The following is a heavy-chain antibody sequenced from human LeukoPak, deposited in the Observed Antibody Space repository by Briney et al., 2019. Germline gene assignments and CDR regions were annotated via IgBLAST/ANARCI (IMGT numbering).Heavy chain of an antibody. J-gene: IGHJ6*02. V-gene: IGHV3-23*01. CDR1: GFTFSSHS. Sequence: GGSLRLSCAASGFTFSSHSLSWVRQAPGRGLEWVSKITASGGVTYHADSVSGRFTISRDNSQNTLYLQMNSLRVEDTAVYYCAREDRIVGAGNYYYYGMDVWGQGTTVTVSS. D-gene: IGHD1-26*01. CDR3: AREDRIVGAGNYYYYGMDV. CDR2: ITASGGVT.